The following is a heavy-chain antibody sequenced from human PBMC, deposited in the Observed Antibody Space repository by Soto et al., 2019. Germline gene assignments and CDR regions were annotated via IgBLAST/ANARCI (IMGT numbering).Heavy chain of an antibody. CDR2: FTHSGST. J-gene: IGHJ4*02. CDR1: GGSFSNSF. Sequence: SETLSLTCAVYGGSFSNSFWTWIRQPPGKGLEWIGEFTHSGSTNYNPSLKSRVTISEDTSKNHFSLKLSSVTAADTAMYYCARGSYSSAGLDYWAQGTLVTVS. CDR3: ARGSYSSAGLDY. D-gene: IGHD6-19*01. V-gene: IGHV4-34*01.